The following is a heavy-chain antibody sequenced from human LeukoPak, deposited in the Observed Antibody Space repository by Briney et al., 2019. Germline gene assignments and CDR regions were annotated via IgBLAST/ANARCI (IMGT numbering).Heavy chain of an antibody. J-gene: IGHJ5*02. V-gene: IGHV1-69*04. CDR2: IIPILGIA. CDR1: GGTFSSYA. CDR3: AKDYGDYAPPNWFDP. D-gene: IGHD4-17*01. Sequence: GASVKVSCKASGGTFSSYAISWVRQAPGQGLEWMGRIIPILGIANYAQKFQGRVTITADKSTSTAYMELSSLRSEDTAVYYCAKDYGDYAPPNWFDPWGQGTLVTVSS.